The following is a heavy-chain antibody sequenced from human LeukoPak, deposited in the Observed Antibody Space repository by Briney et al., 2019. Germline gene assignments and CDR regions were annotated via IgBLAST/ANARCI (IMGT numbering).Heavy chain of an antibody. Sequence: SETLSLTCAVYGGSFSGYYWSWIRQPPGKGLEWIGEINHGGSTNYNPSLKSRVTIPVDTSKNQFSLKLSSVTAADTAVYYCARAHGVSGSDYWGQGTLVTVSS. V-gene: IGHV4-34*01. CDR3: ARAHGVSGSDY. D-gene: IGHD2-8*01. CDR2: INHGGST. J-gene: IGHJ4*02. CDR1: GGSFSGYY.